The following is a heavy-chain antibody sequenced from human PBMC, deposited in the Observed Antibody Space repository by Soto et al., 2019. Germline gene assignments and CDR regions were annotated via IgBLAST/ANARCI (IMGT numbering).Heavy chain of an antibody. CDR2: TYYRSKWYN. CDR1: GESVSTNSAA. CDR3: ARDPQDYYYYYYGMDV. J-gene: IGHJ6*02. Sequence: SPTRSLTYAHSGESVSTNSAARHWIRQSPSRGLEWLGRTYYRSKWYNDYAVSVKSRITINPDTSKNQFSLQLNSVTPEDTAVYYCARDPQDYYYYYYGMDVWGQGTTVTVSS. V-gene: IGHV6-1*01.